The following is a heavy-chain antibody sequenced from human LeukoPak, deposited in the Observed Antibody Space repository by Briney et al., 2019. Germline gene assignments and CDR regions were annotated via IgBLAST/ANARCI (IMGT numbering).Heavy chain of an antibody. D-gene: IGHD3-3*01. CDR2: ISSNGGSA. CDR3: ARMYYDFWSGYYDY. CDR1: GFTFSSYA. J-gene: IGHJ4*02. V-gene: IGHV3-64*01. Sequence: GGSLRLSCAASGFTFSSYAMHWVRQAPGKGLEYVSAISSNGGSAYYANSVKGRFTISRDNSKNTLYLQMGSLRAEDMAVYYCARMYYDFWSGYYDYWGQGTLVTVSS.